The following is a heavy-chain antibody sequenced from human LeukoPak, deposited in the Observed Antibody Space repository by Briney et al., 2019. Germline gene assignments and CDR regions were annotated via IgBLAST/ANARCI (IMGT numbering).Heavy chain of an antibody. CDR2: TYSGGST. CDR1: GFTVSSNY. J-gene: IGHJ4*02. D-gene: IGHD6-19*01. V-gene: IGHV3-66*01. CDR3: ASKIYSSGWYWDY. Sequence: PGGSLRLSCAASGFTVSSNYMSWVRQAPGKGLEWVSVTYSGGSTYYADSVKGRFTISRDNSENTLYLQMNSLTAEDTAVYYCASKIYSSGWYWDYWGQGTLVTVSS.